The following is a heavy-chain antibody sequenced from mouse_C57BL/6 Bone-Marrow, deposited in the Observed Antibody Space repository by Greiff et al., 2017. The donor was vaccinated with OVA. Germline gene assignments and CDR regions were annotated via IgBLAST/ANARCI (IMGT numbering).Heavy chain of an antibody. J-gene: IGHJ4*01. CDR2: IWSGGST. CDR3: ARKRDYGSSCAMDY. CDR1: GFSLTSYG. V-gene: IGHV2-2*01. D-gene: IGHD1-1*01. Sequence: VKLQESGPGLVQPSQSLSITCTVSGFSLTSYGVHWVRQSPGKGLEWLGVIWSGGSTDYNAAFISRLSIRKDNSKSQVFFKMNSLQADDTAIYYCARKRDYGSSCAMDYWGQGTSVTVSS.